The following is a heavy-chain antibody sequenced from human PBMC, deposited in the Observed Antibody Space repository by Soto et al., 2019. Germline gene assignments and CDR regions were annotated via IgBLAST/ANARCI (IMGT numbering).Heavy chain of an antibody. V-gene: IGHV3-30*18. J-gene: IGHJ6*02. Sequence: GGSLRLSCAASGFTFSSYGMHWVRQAPGKGLEWVAVISYDGSNKYYADSVKGRFTISRDNSKNTLYLQMNSLRAEDTAVYYCAKEGVDTAIDYYYYGMDVWGQGTTVTVSS. CDR3: AKEGVDTAIDYYYYGMDV. D-gene: IGHD5-18*01. CDR2: ISYDGSNK. CDR1: GFTFSSYG.